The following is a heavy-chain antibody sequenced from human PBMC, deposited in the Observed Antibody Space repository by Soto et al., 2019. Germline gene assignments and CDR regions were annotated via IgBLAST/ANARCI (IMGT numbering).Heavy chain of an antibody. D-gene: IGHD2-21*02. Sequence: PSETLSLTCTVSGGSISAGDYYWNWIRQPPGKGLEWIGYIYYTGTTKYNPSLKSRATLSVDTSKNRFSLNLTSVTAADSAVYYCARGDCLHPWGPGPLVTVSS. CDR2: IYYTGTT. CDR3: ARGDCLHP. V-gene: IGHV4-30-4*01. CDR1: GGSISAGDYY. J-gene: IGHJ5*02.